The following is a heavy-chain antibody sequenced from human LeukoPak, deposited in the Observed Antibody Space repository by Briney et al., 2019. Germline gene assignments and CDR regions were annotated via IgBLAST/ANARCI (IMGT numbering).Heavy chain of an antibody. CDR2: IRSKAYGGTT. V-gene: IGHV3-49*04. Sequence: GGSLRLSCTASGFTFGDYGMSWVRPAPGKGLEWVVFIRSKAYGGTTEYAASVKGRFTISRDDSKSIAYLQMNSLKTEDTAVYYCAREVAPLYFHYGMDVWGEGTTVTVSS. J-gene: IGHJ6*01. CDR3: AREVAPLYFHYGMDV. D-gene: IGHD2-21*01. CDR1: GFTFGDYG.